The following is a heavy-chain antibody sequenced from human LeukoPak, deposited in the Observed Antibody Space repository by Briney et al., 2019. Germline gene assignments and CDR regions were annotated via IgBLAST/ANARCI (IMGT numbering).Heavy chain of an antibody. CDR3: ARGEEGRITMVRGVIIMPYFDY. CDR2: IIPIFGTA. V-gene: IGHV1-69*13. Sequence: SVKVSCQASGGTFSSYAISWVRPAPGQGLEWMGGIIPIFGTANYAQKFQGRVTTTADESTSKAYMELSSLRSEDTAVYYCARGEEGRITMVRGVIIMPYFDYWGQGTLVTVSS. J-gene: IGHJ4*02. D-gene: IGHD3-10*01. CDR1: GGTFSSYA.